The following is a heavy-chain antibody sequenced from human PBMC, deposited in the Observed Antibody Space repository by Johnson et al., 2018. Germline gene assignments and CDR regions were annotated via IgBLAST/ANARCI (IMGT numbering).Heavy chain of an antibody. CDR3: TPDLPPAYCSRTSCFPRLYYCYYYGMDV. CDR2: IKSKTDGGTT. V-gene: IGHV3-15*01. Sequence: VQLVESGGGLVKPGGSLRLSCAASGFTFSNAWMSWVRQAPGKGLEWVGRIKSKTDGGTTDYAAPVKGRFTISRDDSKTTLYLQMNSLKTEDTAVNYCTPDLPPAYCSRTSCFPRLYYCYYYGMDVWGQGTTVTVSS. J-gene: IGHJ6*02. D-gene: IGHD2-2*01. CDR1: GFTFSNAW.